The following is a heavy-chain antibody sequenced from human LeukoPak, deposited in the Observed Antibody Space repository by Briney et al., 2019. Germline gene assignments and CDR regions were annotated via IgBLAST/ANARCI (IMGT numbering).Heavy chain of an antibody. Sequence: GGSLRLSCAVSGFTFSSYSMNWVRQAPGKGLEWVSSISSSSSYIYYADSVKGRFTISRDNAKNSLYLQMNSLRAEDTAVYYCARDLRWSDCFDYWGQGTLVTVSS. J-gene: IGHJ4*02. CDR2: ISSSSSYI. CDR3: ARDLRWSDCFDY. D-gene: IGHD2-21*01. V-gene: IGHV3-21*01. CDR1: GFTFSSYS.